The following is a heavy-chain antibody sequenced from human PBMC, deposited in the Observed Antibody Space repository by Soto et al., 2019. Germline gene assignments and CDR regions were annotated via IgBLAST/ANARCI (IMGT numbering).Heavy chain of an antibody. Sequence: QVQLQQWGAGLLKPSETLSLTCAVYGGSFSGYYWSWIRQPPGKGLEWIGEINHSGSTNYNPSLKSRATISVDTSKNQFSLKLSSVTAADTAVYYCARVGIRQLRFLESHVDYWGQGTLVTVSS. D-gene: IGHD3-3*01. V-gene: IGHV4-34*01. J-gene: IGHJ4*02. CDR3: ARVGIRQLRFLESHVDY. CDR1: GGSFSGYY. CDR2: INHSGST.